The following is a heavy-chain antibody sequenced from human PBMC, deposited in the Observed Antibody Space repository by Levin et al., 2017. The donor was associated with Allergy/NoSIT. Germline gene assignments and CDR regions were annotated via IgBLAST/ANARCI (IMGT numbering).Heavy chain of an antibody. D-gene: IGHD4-17*01. Sequence: PGGSLRLSFSFSFFFLLLLPFFLFFLPPPGTGLAWLGEIYHSGSTNYNPSLKSRVTISVDKSKNQFSLKLSSVTAADTAVYYCAGGWYGDYVLGGGFDCWGQGTLVTVSS. CDR2: IYHSGST. V-gene: IGHV4-4*02. J-gene: IGHJ4*02. CDR1: FFFLLLLPF. CDR3: AGGWYGDYVLGGGFDC.